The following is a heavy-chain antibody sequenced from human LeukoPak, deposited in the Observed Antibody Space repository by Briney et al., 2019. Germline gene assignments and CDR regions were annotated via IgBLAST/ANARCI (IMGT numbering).Heavy chain of an antibody. CDR1: VHTFTSYY. V-gene: IGHV1-46*01. CDR3: ARGRGVHDSHTYDYFDY. D-gene: IGHD3-22*01. J-gene: IGHJ4*02. Sequence: GASVKVSCKASVHTFTSYYIHWVRQAPGQGLEWMGIINPAGGSTAYAQKFQGSRLTLTRDTSTSTVYMELSSLRSEDTAVYYCARGRGVHDSHTYDYFDYWGQGSLVTVSS. CDR2: INPAGGST.